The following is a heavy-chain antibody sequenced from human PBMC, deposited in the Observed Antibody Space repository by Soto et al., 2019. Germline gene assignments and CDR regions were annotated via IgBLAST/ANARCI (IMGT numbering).Heavy chain of an antibody. CDR3: ARGSNFYGLGTLQLDR. CDR1: GGSIRGYY. V-gene: IGHV4-59*01. Sequence: QVQLQESGPGVVKPSETLSLTCTVSGGSIRGYYWSWIRQPPGKGLEWIGYMSPGGSSNYNPSLNSRVTLSVDTSKNQFSLKLSSVTAADTAVYYCARGSNFYGLGTLQLDRWGQGTLVRVSS. J-gene: IGHJ5*02. CDR2: MSPGGSS. D-gene: IGHD3-10*01.